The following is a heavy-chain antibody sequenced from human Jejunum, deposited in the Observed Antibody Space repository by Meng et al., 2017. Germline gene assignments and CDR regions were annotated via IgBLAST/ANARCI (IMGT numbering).Heavy chain of an antibody. CDR3: TKSGDGYKVDY. D-gene: IGHD5-24*01. CDR2: ISYTGSA. CDR1: GGSISSDGNY. Sequence: LRLSCTVSGGSISSDGNYWTWIRQHPGEGLEWIGYISYTGSAYYNPSLKNRVTISVDTSKNHLSLSLNSVTAADTALYYCTKSGDGYKVDYWGQGTLVTVSS. J-gene: IGHJ4*02. V-gene: IGHV4-31*03.